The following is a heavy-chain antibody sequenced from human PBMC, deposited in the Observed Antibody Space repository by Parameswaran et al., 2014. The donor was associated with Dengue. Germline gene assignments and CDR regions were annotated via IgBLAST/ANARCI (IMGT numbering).Heavy chain of an antibody. D-gene: IGHD6-19*01. Sequence: WVRQAPGQGLEWMGGIIPIFGTANYAQKFQGRVTITADESTSTAYMKLSSLRSEDTAVYYCAREGIAVAGAPEVRYFDLWAVAPGHRLL. CDR3: AREGIAVAGAPEVRYFDL. J-gene: IGHJ2*01. V-gene: IGHV1-69*01. CDR2: IIPIFGTA.